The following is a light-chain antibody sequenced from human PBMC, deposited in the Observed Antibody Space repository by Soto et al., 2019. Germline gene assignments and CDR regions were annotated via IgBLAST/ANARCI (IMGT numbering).Light chain of an antibody. CDR3: CSYAGSSDVV. Sequence: QAVVTQPASVSGSPGQSITISCTGTSSDVGSYNLVSWYQQHPGKAPKLMIYEGSKRPSGVSNRFSGSKSGNTASLTISGLQAEDEADYYCCSYAGSSDVVFGGGTKLTGL. V-gene: IGLV2-23*01. CDR2: EGS. J-gene: IGLJ2*01. CDR1: SSDVGSYNL.